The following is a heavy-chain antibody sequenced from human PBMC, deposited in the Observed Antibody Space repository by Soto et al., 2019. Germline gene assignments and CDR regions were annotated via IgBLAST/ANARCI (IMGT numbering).Heavy chain of an antibody. J-gene: IGHJ4*02. CDR2: INPNSGGT. V-gene: IGHV1-2*02. Sequence: ASVKVSCKASGYTFTGYYMHWVRQAPGQGLEWMGWINPNSGGTNYAQKFQGRVTMTRDTSISTAYMELSRLRSDDTAVYYCASVYVDTTMFTRDYWGQGTLVTVSS. CDR1: GYTFTGYY. CDR3: ASVYVDTTMFTRDY. D-gene: IGHD5-18*01.